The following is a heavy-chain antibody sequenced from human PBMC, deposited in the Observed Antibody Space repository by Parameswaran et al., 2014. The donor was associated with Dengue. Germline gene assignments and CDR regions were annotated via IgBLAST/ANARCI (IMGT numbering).Heavy chain of an antibody. J-gene: IGHJ4*02. CDR3: AKGSAPHDYGDFYFDY. D-gene: IGHD4-17*01. V-gene: IGHV3-30*18. CDR2: ISYDGSNK. Sequence: VRQMPGKGLEWVAVISYDGSNKYYADSVKGRFTISRDNSKNTLYLQMNSLRAEDTAVYYCAKGSAPHDYGDFYFDYWGQGTLVTVSS.